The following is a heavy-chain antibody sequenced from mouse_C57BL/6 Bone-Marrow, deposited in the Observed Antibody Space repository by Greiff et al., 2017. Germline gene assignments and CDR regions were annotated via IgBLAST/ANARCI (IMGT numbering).Heavy chain of an antibody. V-gene: IGHV6-6*01. CDR1: GFTFSDAW. J-gene: IGHJ4*01. CDR3: TRDDYEGAMDY. D-gene: IGHD2-4*01. CDR2: IRNKANNHAT. Sequence: EVMLVESGGGLVQPGGSMKLSCAASGFTFSDAWMDWVRQSPEKGLEWVAEIRNKANNHATYYAESVKGRFTISRDDSKSSVYLQMISLRAEDTGIYYCTRDDYEGAMDYWGQGTSVTVSS.